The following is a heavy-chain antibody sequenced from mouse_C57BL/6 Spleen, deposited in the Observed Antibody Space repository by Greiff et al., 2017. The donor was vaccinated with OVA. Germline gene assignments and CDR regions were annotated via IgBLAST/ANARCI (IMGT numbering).Heavy chain of an antibody. Sequence: QVQLQQPGAELVKPGASVKLSCKASGYTFTSYWMHWVKQRPGQGLEWIGMIHPNSGSTNYNEKFKSKATLTVDQSSSTAYIQLSSLTSEDSAVYDCARRWLVLLYAMDYWGQGTSVTVSS. CDR3: ARRWLVLLYAMDY. J-gene: IGHJ4*01. CDR1: GYTFTSYW. D-gene: IGHD2-3*01. CDR2: IHPNSGST. V-gene: IGHV1-64*01.